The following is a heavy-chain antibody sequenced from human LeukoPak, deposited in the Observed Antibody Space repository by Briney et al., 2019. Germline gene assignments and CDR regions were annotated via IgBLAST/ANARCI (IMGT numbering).Heavy chain of an antibody. CDR2: ISGSGGST. D-gene: IGHD3-3*01. CDR3: AKDGKYYDFWSGYYSRSYYYYMDV. Sequence: PGGSLRLSCAASGFTFSSYAMSWVRQAPGKGLEWVSAISGSGGSTYYADSVKGRFTISRDNSKNTLYLQMNSLRAEYTAVYYCAKDGKYYDFWSGYYSRSYYYYMDVWGKGTTVTVSS. CDR1: GFTFSSYA. J-gene: IGHJ6*03. V-gene: IGHV3-23*01.